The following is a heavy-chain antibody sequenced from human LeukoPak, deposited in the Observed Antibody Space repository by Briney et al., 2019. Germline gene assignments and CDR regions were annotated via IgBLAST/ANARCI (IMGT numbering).Heavy chain of an antibody. J-gene: IGHJ6*02. V-gene: IGHV4-34*01. Sequence: GSLRLSCAASGFTFSSYAMSWVRQAPGKGLEWIGEINHSGSTNYNPSLKSRVTISVDTSKNQFSLKLSSVTAADTAVYYCARGRAPNWGNYYYYGMAVWGQGTTVTVSS. CDR3: ARGRAPNWGNYYYYGMAV. D-gene: IGHD7-27*01. CDR1: GFTFSSYA. CDR2: INHSGST.